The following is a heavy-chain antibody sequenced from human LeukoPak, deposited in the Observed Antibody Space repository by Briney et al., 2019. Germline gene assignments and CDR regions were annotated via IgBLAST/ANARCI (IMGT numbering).Heavy chain of an antibody. CDR1: GFTFSSYE. V-gene: IGHV3-48*03. CDR2: ISSSGTTI. D-gene: IGHD5-12*01. Sequence: GGYLRLYCAASGFTFSSYEMNWVRQAPGKGLEWVSYISSSGTTIYYADSVKGRITISRDNAKNSLYLQMNSLRAEDTAVYYCARDTRGYGKRGFDYWGQGTLVTVSS. J-gene: IGHJ4*02. CDR3: ARDTRGYGKRGFDY.